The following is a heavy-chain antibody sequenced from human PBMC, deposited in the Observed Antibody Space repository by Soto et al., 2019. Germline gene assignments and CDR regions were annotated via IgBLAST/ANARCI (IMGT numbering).Heavy chain of an antibody. CDR1: GFTFGSYD. CDR2: ISGSGGST. D-gene: IGHD1-26*01. V-gene: IGHV3-23*01. J-gene: IGHJ4*02. CDR3: LRGATTPAY. Sequence: GGSLRLSCAASGFTFGSYDMSWVRQAPGKGLEWVSAISGSGGSTYYADSVKGRFTISRDNSKSTLFLQMNSLRAEDSAIYYCLRGATTPAYWGQGTLVTVSS.